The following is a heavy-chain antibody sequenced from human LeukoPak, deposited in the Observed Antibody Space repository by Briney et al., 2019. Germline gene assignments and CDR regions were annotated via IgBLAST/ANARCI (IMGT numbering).Heavy chain of an antibody. CDR3: ARLGIVVVAPGWFDP. Sequence: GGSLRLSCAASGFTFSSYSMNWIRQAPGKGLEWVSYISSSSSTIYYADSVKGRFTISRDNAKNSLYLQMNSLRAEDTAVYYCARLGIVVVAPGWFDPWGQGTLVTVSS. CDR2: ISSSSSTI. J-gene: IGHJ5*02. V-gene: IGHV3-48*01. CDR1: GFTFSSYS. D-gene: IGHD2-15*01.